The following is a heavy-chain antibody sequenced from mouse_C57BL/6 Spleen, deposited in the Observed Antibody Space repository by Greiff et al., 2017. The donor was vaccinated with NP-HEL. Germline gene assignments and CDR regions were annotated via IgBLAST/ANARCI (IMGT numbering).Heavy chain of an antibody. V-gene: IGHV5-9-1*02. CDR3: TREGGNPFAY. D-gene: IGHD1-1*02. CDR2: ISSGGDYI. J-gene: IGHJ3*01. Sequence: DVQLVESGEGLVKPGGSLKLSCAASGFTFSSYAMSWVRQTPEKRLEWVAYISSGGDYIYYADTVKGRFTISRDNARNTLYLQMSSLKSEDTAMYYCTREGGNPFAYWGQGTLVTVSA. CDR1: GFTFSSYA.